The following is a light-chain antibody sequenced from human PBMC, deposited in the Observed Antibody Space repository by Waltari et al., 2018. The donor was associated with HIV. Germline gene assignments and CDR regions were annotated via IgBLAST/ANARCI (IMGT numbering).Light chain of an antibody. Sequence: DIQMTQSPSSLSASVGDRVIITCRAKQSISSYLNWYQQKPGKAPNLLIYAASSLQSGVPSRFSGSGSGTDFTLTISSLQPEDFATYYCQQSYSSLTFGGGTKVEIK. CDR3: QQSYSSLT. CDR1: QSISSY. J-gene: IGKJ4*01. CDR2: AAS. V-gene: IGKV1-39*01.